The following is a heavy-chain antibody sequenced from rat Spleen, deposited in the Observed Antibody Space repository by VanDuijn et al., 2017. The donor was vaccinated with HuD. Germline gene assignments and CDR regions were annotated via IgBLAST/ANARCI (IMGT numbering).Heavy chain of an antibody. CDR2: IRTKPNNYAT. Sequence: VQVVESGGGLVQPKESLKISCAASGFTFSNAAMYWVRQAPGKGLEWVARIRTKPNNYATYYADSVKGRFTISRDDSKSMVYLQMDNLKTEDTAMYYCTARAVTTGYYFDYWGQGVMVTVSS. CDR3: TARAVTTGYYFDY. CDR1: GFTFSNAA. J-gene: IGHJ2*01. D-gene: IGHD1-11*01. V-gene: IGHV10-5*01.